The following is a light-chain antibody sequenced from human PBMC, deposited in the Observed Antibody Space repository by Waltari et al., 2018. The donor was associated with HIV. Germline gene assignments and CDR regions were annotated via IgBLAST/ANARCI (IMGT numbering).Light chain of an antibody. J-gene: IGLJ2*01. V-gene: IGLV3-25*03. CDR2: QDT. Sequence: SYELTPTPSVSLPPGQTAKIMCSGDPLPKTSVYWYQQKAGQAPVMIICQDTKRPSDIPARFSASSAGTTATLTISGVQAEHEADYFCQSAHNSDVIFGGGTKLTVL. CDR3: QSAHNSDVI. CDR1: PLPKTS.